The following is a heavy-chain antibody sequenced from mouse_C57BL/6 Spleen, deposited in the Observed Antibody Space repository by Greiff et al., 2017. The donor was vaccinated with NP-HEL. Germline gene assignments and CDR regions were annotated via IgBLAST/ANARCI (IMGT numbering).Heavy chain of an antibody. D-gene: IGHD2-14*01. J-gene: IGHJ2*01. Sequence: EVQLQQSGPELVKPGASVKISCKASGYSFTGYYMNWVKQSPEKSLEWIGEINPRTGGTTYNQKFKAKATLTVDKSSSTAYMQLKSLTSEDSAVYDCARYDRGYFDYWGQGTTLTVSS. CDR2: INPRTGGT. V-gene: IGHV1-42*01. CDR1: GYSFTGYY. CDR3: ARYDRGYFDY.